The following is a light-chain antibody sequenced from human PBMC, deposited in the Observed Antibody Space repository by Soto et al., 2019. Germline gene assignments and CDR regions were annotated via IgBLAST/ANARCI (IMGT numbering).Light chain of an antibody. V-gene: IGKV3-15*01. CDR3: QHYTNSPYT. J-gene: IGKJ2*01. CDR2: GAS. Sequence: EIVMTQSPATLSVSPGERASLSCRASQSVGSNLAWYQQTAGQAPRLLIYGASTRATGIRARFSGSGSGTEFTLTIGRLQSEDFAVYSCQHYTNSPYTFGQGTKLEIK. CDR1: QSVGSN.